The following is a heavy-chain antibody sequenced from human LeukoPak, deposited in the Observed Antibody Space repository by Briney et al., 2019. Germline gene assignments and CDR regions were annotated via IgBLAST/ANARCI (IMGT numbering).Heavy chain of an antibody. V-gene: IGHV4-59*08. CDR3: AVFFAGLGARGT. CDR2: SGYSGVT. Sequence: PSETLSLTRIVSGGSLNSHHWSCIRQPPGKRLEWIVYSGYSGVTNYNPSNPSLRSRVTISIDTSKNQFSLTLTSVTAADTTVYFCAVFFAGLGARGTWGQGTQVTVSS. J-gene: IGHJ5*02. CDR1: GGSLNSHH. D-gene: IGHD3/OR15-3a*01.